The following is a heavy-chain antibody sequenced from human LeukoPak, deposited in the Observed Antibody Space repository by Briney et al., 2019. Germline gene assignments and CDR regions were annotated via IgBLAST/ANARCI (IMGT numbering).Heavy chain of an antibody. D-gene: IGHD3-22*01. CDR3: AKRPRDTSGYYLGAFDI. CDR1: GFTFSNYA. Sequence: PGGSLRLSCAASGFTFSNYAMTWVRQAPGKGLEWVSGISGSGGTTYYAGSVRGRFTISRDNSRNTLYLQINSPRAEDTAVYYCAKRPRDTSGYYLGAFDIWGQGTMVTISS. J-gene: IGHJ3*02. CDR2: ISGSGGTT. V-gene: IGHV3-23*01.